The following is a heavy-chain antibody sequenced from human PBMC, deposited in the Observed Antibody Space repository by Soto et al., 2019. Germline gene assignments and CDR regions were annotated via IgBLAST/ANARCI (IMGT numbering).Heavy chain of an antibody. V-gene: IGHV3-21*01. CDR2: ISSSSSYI. D-gene: IGHD3-22*01. CDR3: ARDREAYYYDSSGYSDDYGMDV. Sequence: GGSLRLSCAASGFTFSSYSMNWVRQAPGKGLEWVSSISSSSSYIYYADSVKGRFTISRDNAKNSLYLQMNSLRAEDTAVYYCARDREAYYYDSSGYSDDYGMDVWGQGTTVTVSS. CDR1: GFTFSSYS. J-gene: IGHJ6*02.